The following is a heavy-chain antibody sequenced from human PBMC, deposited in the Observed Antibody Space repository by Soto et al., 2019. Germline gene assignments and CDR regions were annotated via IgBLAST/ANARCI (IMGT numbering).Heavy chain of an antibody. CDR3: AAEGGSYWGGDAFDI. V-gene: IGHV4-39*01. J-gene: IGHJ3*02. Sequence: SETLSLTCTVSVGSISSSTYYWGWMRQPPGKGLEWIASFFIGGNTYYNPSLKSRVTISVDTSKNQFSLKLSSVTAADTAVYYCAAEGGSYWGGDAFDIWGQGTVVTVSS. CDR1: VGSISSSTYY. D-gene: IGHD1-26*01. CDR2: FFIGGNT.